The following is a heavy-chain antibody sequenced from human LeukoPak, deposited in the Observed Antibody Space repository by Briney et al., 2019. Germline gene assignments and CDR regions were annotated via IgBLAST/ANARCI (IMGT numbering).Heavy chain of an antibody. CDR1: GFTVSSNY. V-gene: IGHV3-53*01. CDR3: ARDPGGAKFDY. D-gene: IGHD4/OR15-4a*01. J-gene: IGHJ4*02. CDR2: IYSGGST. Sequence: GSLRLSCAASGFTVSSNYMSWVRQAPGKGLEWVSVIYSGGSTAYADSVKGRFTISRDNSKNTLYLQLNSLRVEDTAAFYCARDPGGAKFDYWGQGTLVTVSS.